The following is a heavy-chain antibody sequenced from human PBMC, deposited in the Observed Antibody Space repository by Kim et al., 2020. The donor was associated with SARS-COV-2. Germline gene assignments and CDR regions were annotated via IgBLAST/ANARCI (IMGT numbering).Heavy chain of an antibody. V-gene: IGHV1-24*01. Sequence: ASVKVSCKVSGYTLTELSMHWVRQAPGKGLEWMGGFDPEDGETIYAQKFQGRVTMTEDTSTDTAYMELSSQRSEDTAVYYCARDMGDYGWGSYRWHDAFDIWGQGTMVTVSS. CDR1: GYTLTELS. J-gene: IGHJ3*02. CDR3: ARDMGDYGWGSYRWHDAFDI. D-gene: IGHD3-16*02. CDR2: FDPEDGET.